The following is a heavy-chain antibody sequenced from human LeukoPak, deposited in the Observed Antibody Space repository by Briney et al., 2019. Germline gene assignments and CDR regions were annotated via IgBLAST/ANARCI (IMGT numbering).Heavy chain of an antibody. CDR3: ASSVVARGDWFDP. J-gene: IGHJ5*02. CDR1: GYSFSTYW. D-gene: IGHD2-15*01. CDR2: IYPGDSAT. V-gene: IGHV5-51*01. Sequence: GESLKISCKGSGYSFSTYWIGWVRQMPGKGLEWMGIIYPGDSATRYSPSFQGQVTISADKSINTAYLQWSSLKASDTAMYYCASSVVARGDWFDPWGQGTLVTVSS.